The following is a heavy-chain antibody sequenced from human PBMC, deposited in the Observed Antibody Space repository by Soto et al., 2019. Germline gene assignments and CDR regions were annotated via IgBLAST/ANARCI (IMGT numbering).Heavy chain of an antibody. Sequence: TGGSLRLSCAASGFTFSSYGMHWVRQAPGKGLEWVAVIWYDGSNKYYADSLKGRFTISRDNSKKTLYLQVNSLRAEDTAVYFCARDDYDSSGYYYVDYWGQGTLVTVSS. J-gene: IGHJ4*02. CDR2: IWYDGSNK. CDR1: GFTFSSYG. V-gene: IGHV3-33*01. CDR3: ARDDYDSSGYYYVDY. D-gene: IGHD3-22*01.